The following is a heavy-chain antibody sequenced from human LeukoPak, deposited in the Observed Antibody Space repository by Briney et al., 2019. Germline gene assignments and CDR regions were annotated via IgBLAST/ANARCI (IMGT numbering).Heavy chain of an antibody. CDR3: ARSGWHSSGYPITFDY. D-gene: IGHD3-22*01. CDR1: GGSISSGSYY. J-gene: IGHJ4*02. CDR2: IYTSGGT. V-gene: IGHV4-61*02. Sequence: SETLSLTCTVSGGSISSGSYYWSWIRQPAGKGLEWIGRIYTSGGTNYNPSLKSRVTISVDTSKNQFSLKLSSVTAADTAVYYCARSGWHSSGYPITFDYWGQGTLVTVSS.